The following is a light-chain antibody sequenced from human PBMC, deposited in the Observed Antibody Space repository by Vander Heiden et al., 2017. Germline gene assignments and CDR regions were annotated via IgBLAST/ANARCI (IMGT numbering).Light chain of an antibody. CDR1: QSISSY. Sequence: DIQMTQSPSSLSASVGDRVTITCRASQSISSYVNWYQQKPGKAPKLLIYAASSLQSGVPSRFSGSGSGTDFTLTISSLQPEDFATYYCQQSYSTPRGFGQGTKLEIK. V-gene: IGKV1-39*01. J-gene: IGKJ2*03. CDR3: QQSYSTPRG. CDR2: AAS.